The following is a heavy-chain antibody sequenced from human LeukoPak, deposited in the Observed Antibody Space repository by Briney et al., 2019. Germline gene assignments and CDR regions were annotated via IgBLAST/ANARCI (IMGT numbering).Heavy chain of an antibody. Sequence: SETLSLTCTVSGVSGGSISNYYWSWIRQPPGKGLEWIGYIYSGNTNYNPSLKSRVTISVDTSKNQFSLKLSSVTAADTDVYYCARGWDGYSWGIGYDYWGQGTLVTVSS. CDR1: GVSGGSISNYY. D-gene: IGHD5-24*01. CDR3: ARGWDGYSWGIGYDY. V-gene: IGHV4-59*01. CDR2: IYSGNT. J-gene: IGHJ4*02.